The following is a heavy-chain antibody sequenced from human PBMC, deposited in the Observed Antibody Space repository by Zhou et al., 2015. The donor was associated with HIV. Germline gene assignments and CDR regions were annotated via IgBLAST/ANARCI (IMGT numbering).Heavy chain of an antibody. CDR3: AREALRGIAAAGTHYFDY. V-gene: IGHV1-69*08. J-gene: IGHJ4*02. CDR2: IIPILGIA. CDR1: GGTFSSYT. D-gene: IGHD6-13*01. Sequence: QVQLVQSGAEVKKPGSSVKVSCKASGGTFSSYTISWVRQAPGQGLEWMGRIIPILGIANYAQKFQGRVTITADESTSTAYMELSSLRSEDTAVYYCAREALRGIAAAGTHYFDYWGQGTLVTVSS.